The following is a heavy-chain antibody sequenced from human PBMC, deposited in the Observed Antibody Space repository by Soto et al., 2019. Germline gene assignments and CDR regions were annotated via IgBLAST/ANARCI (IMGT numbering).Heavy chain of an antibody. CDR1: GGSISSSSYY. CDR2: IYYSGST. Sequence: SETLSLTCTVSGGSISSSSYYWGWIRQPPGKGLEWIGSIYYSGSTYYNPSLKSRVTISVDTSKNQFSLKLSSVTAADTAVYYCARQKVVGAIDYWGQGTLVTVSS. CDR3: ARQKVVGAIDY. V-gene: IGHV4-39*01. J-gene: IGHJ4*02. D-gene: IGHD1-26*01.